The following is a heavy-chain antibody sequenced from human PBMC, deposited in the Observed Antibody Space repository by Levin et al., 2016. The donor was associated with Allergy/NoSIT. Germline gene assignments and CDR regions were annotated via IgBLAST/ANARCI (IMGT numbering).Heavy chain of an antibody. J-gene: IGHJ4*02. Sequence: WVRQAPGQGLEWMGWISAYNGNTNYAQKLQGRVTMTTDTSTSTAYMELRSLRSDDTAVYYCARDAFLPDGGGYFDYWGQGTLVTVSS. V-gene: IGHV1-18*01. D-gene: IGHD2/OR15-2a*01. CDR3: ARDAFLPDGGGYFDY. CDR2: ISAYNGNT.